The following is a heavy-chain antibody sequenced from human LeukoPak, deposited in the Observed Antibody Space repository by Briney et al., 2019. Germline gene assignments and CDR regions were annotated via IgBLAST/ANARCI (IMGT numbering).Heavy chain of an antibody. J-gene: IGHJ3*02. Sequence: GGSLRLSCAASGFTFSSYAMHWVRQAPGKGLEWVAVISYDGSNKYYADSVKGRFTISRDNSKNTLYLQMNSLRAEDTAVYYCARFSGSYYLRGAFDIWGQGTTVTVSS. CDR2: ISYDGSNK. V-gene: IGHV3-30-3*01. CDR3: ARFSGSYYLRGAFDI. D-gene: IGHD1-26*01. CDR1: GFTFSSYA.